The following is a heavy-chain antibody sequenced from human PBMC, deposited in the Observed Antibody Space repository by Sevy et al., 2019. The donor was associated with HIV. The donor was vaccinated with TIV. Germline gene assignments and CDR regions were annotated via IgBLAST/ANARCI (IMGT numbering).Heavy chain of an antibody. Sequence: GGSLRLSCAASGFTLSSYGMHWVRQAPGKGLGWVAVIRYDGSNKYYADSVKGRFTISRDNSKNTLYLQMNSLRAEDTAVYYCARDRLGITISAEWGGGMDVWGQGTTVTVSS. D-gene: IGHD3-3*01. CDR2: IRYDGSNK. J-gene: IGHJ6*02. CDR1: GFTLSSYG. V-gene: IGHV3-33*01. CDR3: ARDRLGITISAEWGGGMDV.